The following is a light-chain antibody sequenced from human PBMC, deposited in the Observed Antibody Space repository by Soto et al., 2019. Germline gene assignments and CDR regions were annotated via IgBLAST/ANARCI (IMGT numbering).Light chain of an antibody. CDR3: SSYTSSSPCV. CDR2: EVS. Sequence: QSALTQPASVSGSPGQSVTISCTGTSSDVGTYKYVSWYQQHPGKAPKLMIYEVSNRPSGVSNRFSGSKSGNTASLTISGLHTEDEADYYCSSYTSSSPCVFGTGTKVTVL. J-gene: IGLJ1*01. V-gene: IGLV2-14*01. CDR1: SSDVGTYKY.